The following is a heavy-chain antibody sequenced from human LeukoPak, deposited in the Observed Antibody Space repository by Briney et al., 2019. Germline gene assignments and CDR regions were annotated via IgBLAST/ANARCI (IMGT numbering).Heavy chain of an antibody. CDR1: GFTFSSYA. V-gene: IGHV3-30*04. J-gene: IGHJ1*01. D-gene: IGHD5-24*01. CDR3: ARETVEMATIWDSRH. Sequence: GGSLRLSCAASGFTFSSYAMHWVRQAPGKGLEWVAVISYDGSNKYYADSVKGRFTISRDNSKNTLYLQMNSLRAEDTAVYYCARETVEMATIWDSRHWGQGTLVTVSS. CDR2: ISYDGSNK.